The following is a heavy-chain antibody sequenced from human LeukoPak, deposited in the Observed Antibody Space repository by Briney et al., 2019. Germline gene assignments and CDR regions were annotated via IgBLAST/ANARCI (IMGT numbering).Heavy chain of an antibody. J-gene: IGHJ4*02. CDR2: FDPEDGET. CDR3: ATVGYEVAAAGYVYYFDY. Sequence: GASVKVSCKVSGYTLTELSMHWVRQAPGKGLEWMGGFDPEDGETIYAQKFQGRVTMTEDTSTDTAYMELSSLRSEDTAVYYCATVGYEVAAAGYVYYFDYWGQGTLVTVSS. CDR1: GYTLTELS. D-gene: IGHD6-13*01. V-gene: IGHV1-24*01.